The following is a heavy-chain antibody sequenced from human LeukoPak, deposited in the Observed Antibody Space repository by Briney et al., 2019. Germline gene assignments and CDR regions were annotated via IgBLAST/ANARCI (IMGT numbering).Heavy chain of an antibody. J-gene: IGHJ2*01. Sequence: GESLKISCQASGYTFTTYWIGWVRQMPGKGLECMGSIYPDDSDTTYSPSFQGQVTISADKFFSTASLQWSSLKASDTAIYYCARLGGDTYYFGSASYPNWYFDLWGRGTLVTVSS. V-gene: IGHV5-51*01. D-gene: IGHD3-10*01. CDR2: IYPDDSDT. CDR1: GYTFTTYW. CDR3: ARLGGDTYYFGSASYPNWYFDL.